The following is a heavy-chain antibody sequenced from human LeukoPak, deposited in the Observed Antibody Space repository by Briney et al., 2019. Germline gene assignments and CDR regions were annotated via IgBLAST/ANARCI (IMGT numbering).Heavy chain of an antibody. J-gene: IGHJ4*02. V-gene: IGHV3-7*01. CDR1: GFTFSSYW. CDR2: IKQDGSEK. Sequence: PGGSLRLSCAASGFTFSSYWMSWVRQAPGKGLEWVANIKQDGSEKDYVDSVKGRFTISRDNAKNSLYLQMNSLRAEDMAVYYCARDYGGYCSSAGCHGGSFDYWGQGTLVTVSS. CDR3: ARDYGGYCSSAGCHGGSFDY. D-gene: IGHD2-2*01.